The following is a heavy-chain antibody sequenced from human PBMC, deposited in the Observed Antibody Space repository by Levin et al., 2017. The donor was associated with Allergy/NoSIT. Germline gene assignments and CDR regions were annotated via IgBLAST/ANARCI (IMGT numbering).Heavy chain of an antibody. CDR3: AREQSPYYYDSSGYNNWFDP. D-gene: IGHD3-22*01. Sequence: GGSLGLSCAASGFTFSSYSMNWVRQAPGKGLEWFSYISSSSSTIYYADSVKGRFTISRDNAKNSLYLQMNSLRDEDTAVYYCAREQSPYYYDSSGYNNWFDPWGQGTLVTVSS. CDR2: ISSSSSTI. V-gene: IGHV3-48*02. J-gene: IGHJ5*02. CDR1: GFTFSSYS.